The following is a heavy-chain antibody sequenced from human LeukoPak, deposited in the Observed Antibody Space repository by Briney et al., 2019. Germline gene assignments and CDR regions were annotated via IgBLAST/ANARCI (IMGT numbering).Heavy chain of an antibody. D-gene: IGHD1-1*01. CDR1: GFNFNTFG. V-gene: IGHV3-33*08. J-gene: IGHJ4*02. Sequence: GGSLRLSCAASGFNFNTFGMHWVRQAPGKGLEWVGVISNDGRNHYYGDSVRGRFTISRDNSNNTLYLQMNSLRAEDTAVYYCVAGPTGVLFDYWGQGTLVTVST. CDR2: ISNDGRNH. CDR3: VAGPTGVLFDY.